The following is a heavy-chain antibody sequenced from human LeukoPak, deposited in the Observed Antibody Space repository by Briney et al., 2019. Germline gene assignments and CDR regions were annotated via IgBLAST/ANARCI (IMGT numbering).Heavy chain of an antibody. D-gene: IGHD3-10*01. Sequence: GGSLRLSCAASGFTFSSYGMHWVRQAPGKGLEWVAVISYDGSNKYYADSVKGRFTISRDNSKNTLYLQMNSLRAEDTAVYYCAGGEYFDYWGQGTLVTVSS. CDR2: ISYDGSNK. CDR3: AGGEYFDY. V-gene: IGHV3-30*03. CDR1: GFTFSSYG. J-gene: IGHJ4*02.